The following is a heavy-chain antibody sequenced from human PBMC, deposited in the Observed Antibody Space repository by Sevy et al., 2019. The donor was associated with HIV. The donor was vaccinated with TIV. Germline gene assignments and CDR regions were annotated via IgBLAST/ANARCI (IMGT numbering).Heavy chain of an antibody. CDR1: GFTFSSYA. Sequence: GSLRLSCAASGFTFSSYAMSWVRQAPGKGLEWVSAISGSGGSTYYADSVKGRFTISRDNSKNTLYLQMNSLRAEDTAVYYCAKDQGYCSGGSCYSDYWGQGTLVTVSS. CDR3: AKDQGYCSGGSCYSDY. CDR2: ISGSGGST. D-gene: IGHD2-15*01. J-gene: IGHJ4*02. V-gene: IGHV3-23*01.